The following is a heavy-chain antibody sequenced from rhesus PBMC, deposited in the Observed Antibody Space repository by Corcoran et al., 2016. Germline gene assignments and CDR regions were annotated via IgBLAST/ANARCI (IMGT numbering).Heavy chain of an antibody. CDR1: GGPISSRNW. V-gene: IGHV4-65*01. D-gene: IGHD2-39*02. CDR3: ARHSVVSAIYGLDS. CDR2: FIRSSGST. Sequence: QVQLQESGPGLVKPSETLSLTGAVSGGPISSRNWWSWIRQPPGKGLEWLGFFIRSSGSTSYTPSLKSRVPISTDTSKTQFSLKLSSVTAADTAVYYCARHSVVSAIYGLDSWGQGVVVTVSS. J-gene: IGHJ6*01.